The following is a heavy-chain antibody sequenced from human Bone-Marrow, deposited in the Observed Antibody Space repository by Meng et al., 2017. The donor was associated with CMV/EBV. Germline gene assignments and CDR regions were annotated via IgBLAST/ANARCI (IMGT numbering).Heavy chain of an antibody. V-gene: IGHV4-34*01. CDR2: INHSGST. CDR3: ASFAYYGYGMDV. Sequence: GSLRLSCAVYGGSFSGYYWSWIRQPPGKGLEWIGEINHSGSTNYNPSLKSRVTISVDTSKNQFSLKLSSVTAADTAVYYCASFAYYGYGMDVWGQGTTVTVSS. D-gene: IGHD3-3*01. J-gene: IGHJ6*02. CDR1: GGSFSGYY.